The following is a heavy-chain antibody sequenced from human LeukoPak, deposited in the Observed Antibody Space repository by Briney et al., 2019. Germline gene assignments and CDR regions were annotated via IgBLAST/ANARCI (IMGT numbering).Heavy chain of an antibody. CDR3: ARVPEAAAGFHWFDP. D-gene: IGHD6-13*01. CDR2: IYYSGSV. Sequence: PSETLSLTCTVSGVSISNYYWSWIRQSPGKGLEWIGYIYYSGSVDYNPSLRGRVTISEDTSKNQFSLKLTSVTAADTAVYFCARVPEAAAGFHWFDPWGQGILVIVSS. CDR1: GVSISNYY. J-gene: IGHJ5*02. V-gene: IGHV4-59*01.